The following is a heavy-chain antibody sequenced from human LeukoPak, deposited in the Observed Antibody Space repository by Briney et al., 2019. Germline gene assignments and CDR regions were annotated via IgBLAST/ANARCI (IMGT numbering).Heavy chain of an antibody. D-gene: IGHD1-26*01. V-gene: IGHV3-21*04. CDR2: ISGSSGYT. CDR1: GFTFSIYN. CDR3: TRCSEWEPLYYCYD. J-gene: IGHJ4*02. Sequence: PGGSLRLSCAASGFTFSIYNMNWVRQAPGKGLEWVSLISGSSGYTYYADSVKGRFTISRDNSKNTLYLQMNSLRAEDSAVYYCTRCSEWEPLYYCYDWGQGSLDTVCS.